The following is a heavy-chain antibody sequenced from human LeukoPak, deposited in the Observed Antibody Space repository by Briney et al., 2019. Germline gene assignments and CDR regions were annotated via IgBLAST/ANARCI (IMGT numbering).Heavy chain of an antibody. J-gene: IGHJ4*02. CDR2: MDPNNGNT. V-gene: IGHV1-8*03. CDR1: GYTFTTYD. Sequence: ASVKVSCKASGYTFTTYDINWVRQAPGQGLEWMGWMDPNNGNTVYAHKFQGRVTITRNTSISTAYMELSSLRSEDTAVYYCARAPRPDYFDYWGQGTLVAVSS. CDR3: ARAPRPDYFDY.